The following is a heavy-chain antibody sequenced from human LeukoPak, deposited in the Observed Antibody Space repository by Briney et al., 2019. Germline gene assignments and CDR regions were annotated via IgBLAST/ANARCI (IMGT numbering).Heavy chain of an antibody. V-gene: IGHV3-33*06. CDR3: AKGLRFLEWLHDY. Sequence: LSGRSLRLSCAASGFKFSNYGMHWVRQAPGKGLDWVAVIWFDGSYIYYGDSVRGRFTISRDNSKNTLYLQMNSLRAEDTAVYYCAKGLRFLEWLHDYWGQGTLVTVSS. CDR2: IWFDGSYI. CDR1: GFKFSNYG. J-gene: IGHJ4*02. D-gene: IGHD3-3*01.